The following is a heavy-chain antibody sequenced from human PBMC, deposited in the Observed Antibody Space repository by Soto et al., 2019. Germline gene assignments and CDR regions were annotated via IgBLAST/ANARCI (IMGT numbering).Heavy chain of an antibody. D-gene: IGHD1-26*01. CDR1: AFTFSSYA. CDR3: AKDIDTTARVGYFDS. V-gene: IGHV3-30*18. CDR2: ISFDGSYR. Sequence: LRLSCAASAFTFSSYAMHWVRQAPGKGLEWVAVISFDGSYRNHTDSLKGRFTISRDNSQNTLFLQMSSLRPEDTAVYYCAKDIDTTARVGYFDSWGQGTLVTVSS. J-gene: IGHJ4*02.